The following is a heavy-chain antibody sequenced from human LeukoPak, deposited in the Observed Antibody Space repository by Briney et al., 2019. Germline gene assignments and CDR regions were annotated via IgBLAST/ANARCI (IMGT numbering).Heavy chain of an antibody. V-gene: IGHV3-21*01. CDR1: GFTFSSYS. J-gene: IGHJ4*02. Sequence: GGSLRLSCAASGFTFSSYSMNWVRQAPGKGLEWVSSISSSSSYIYYADSVKGRFTISRDNAKNSLYLQMNSLRAEDTAVYYCARKGSGSGVDYWGQGTLVTVSS. D-gene: IGHD3-10*01. CDR2: ISSSSSYI. CDR3: ARKGSGSGVDY.